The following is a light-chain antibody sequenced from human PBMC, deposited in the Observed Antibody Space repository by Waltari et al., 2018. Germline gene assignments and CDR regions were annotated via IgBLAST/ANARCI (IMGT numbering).Light chain of an antibody. CDR2: GAS. Sequence: EIVLTQSPGTLSLSPGERATLSCRASQSFSSSYLAWSQQKPGQAPRLLIYGASSRATGIPDRFSGSGSGTDFTLTISRLEPEDFAVYYCQQYETFGGGTKVEIK. CDR1: QSFSSSY. CDR3: QQYET. V-gene: IGKV3-20*01. J-gene: IGKJ4*01.